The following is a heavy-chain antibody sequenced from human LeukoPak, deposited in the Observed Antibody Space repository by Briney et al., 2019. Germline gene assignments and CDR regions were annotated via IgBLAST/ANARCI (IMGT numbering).Heavy chain of an antibody. Sequence: GGCLRLSCEASGFSSSSYSMSWVRQAPGKGLEWVSFISRDSNEIYKADSAKGRFTISRDNAKNSLYLQMNSLRAEDTAVYYCARDLPAAVDWGQGTQVTVSS. J-gene: IGHJ4*02. CDR2: ISRDSNEI. D-gene: IGHD2-2*01. V-gene: IGHV3-21*01. CDR3: ARDLPAAVD. CDR1: GFSSSSYS.